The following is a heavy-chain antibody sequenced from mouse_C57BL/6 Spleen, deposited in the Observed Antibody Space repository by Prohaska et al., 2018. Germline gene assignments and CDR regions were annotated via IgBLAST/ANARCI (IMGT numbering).Heavy chain of an antibody. D-gene: IGHD1-1*01. CDR2: INHSDIET. CDR1: GYTFTSYW. CDR3: AREITTVVAPYAMDY. J-gene: IGHJ4*01. Sequence: HVQLQQPGAELVRLGSSVKLSCKASGYTFTSYWMHWVKQWTLQGLEWIGNINHSDIETQYNQKFKDKATLTVDKSSSTAYMQLSSLTSEDSAVYYCAREITTVVAPYAMDYWGQGTSVTVSS. V-gene: IGHV1-52*01.